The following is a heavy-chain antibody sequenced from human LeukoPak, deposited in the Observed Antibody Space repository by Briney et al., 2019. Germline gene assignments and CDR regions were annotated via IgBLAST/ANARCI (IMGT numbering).Heavy chain of an antibody. D-gene: IGHD4-17*01. J-gene: IGHJ6*02. CDR3: ATRQHDYGDYGPYHGMDV. Sequence: ASVKVSCKVSGYTLTDLSIHWVRQAPGKGLEWMGGFDPEDGETTYAQKFQGRVTMTDDTSTDTAYMELSSLRSEDTAVYYCATRQHDYGDYGPYHGMDVWGQGTTVTVSS. V-gene: IGHV1-24*01. CDR1: GYTLTDLS. CDR2: FDPEDGET.